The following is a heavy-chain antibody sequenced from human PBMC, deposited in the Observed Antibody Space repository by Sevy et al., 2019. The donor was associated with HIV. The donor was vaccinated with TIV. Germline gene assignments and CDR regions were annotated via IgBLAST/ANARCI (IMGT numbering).Heavy chain of an antibody. J-gene: IGHJ5*02. V-gene: IGHV4-39*01. Sequence: SETLSLTCTVSGGSISSSSYYWGWIRQPPGKGLEWIGSIYYSGSTYYNPSLKRRVTISVDTSKNQVSLKLSSVSAADTAVYYCAVITIFEAVTHNWFDPWGQGTRVTVSS. CDR3: AVITIFEAVTHNWFDP. CDR1: GGSISSSSYY. CDR2: IYYSGST. D-gene: IGHD3-3*01.